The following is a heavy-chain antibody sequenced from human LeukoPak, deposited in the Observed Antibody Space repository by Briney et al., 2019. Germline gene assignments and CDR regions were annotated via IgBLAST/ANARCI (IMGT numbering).Heavy chain of an antibody. D-gene: IGHD4-23*01. CDR2: IYYSGST. Sequence: SETLSLTCTVSGDSISSYYWSWVRQPPGKGLKWIGYIYYSGSTYYSPFLKSRVTISVDTSKNQFFLKLSSLTAADTAVYYCARVIRWTYYFDYWGQGTLVTVSS. J-gene: IGHJ4*02. CDR1: GDSISSYY. V-gene: IGHV4-30-4*08. CDR3: ARVIRWTYYFDY.